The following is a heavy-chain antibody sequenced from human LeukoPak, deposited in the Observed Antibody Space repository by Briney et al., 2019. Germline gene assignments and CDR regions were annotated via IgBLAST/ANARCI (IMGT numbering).Heavy chain of an antibody. CDR2: INPNSGGT. CDR3: ARDRNGGNLGYYFDY. J-gene: IGHJ4*02. CDR1: GYTFTGYY. D-gene: IGHD4-23*01. V-gene: IGHV1-2*02. Sequence: ASVKVSCKASGYTFTGYYMHWVRQAPGQGLEWMGWINPNSGGTNNAQKFQGRVTMTRDTSISTAYMELSRLRSDDTAVYYCARDRNGGNLGYYFDYWGQGTLVTVSS.